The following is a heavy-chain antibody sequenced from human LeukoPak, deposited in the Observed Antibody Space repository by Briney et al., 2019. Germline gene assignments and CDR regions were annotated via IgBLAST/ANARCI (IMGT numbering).Heavy chain of an antibody. CDR2: IRYDGSNK. CDR3: ARDAPRATIFGVVIIVDYMDV. CDR1: GFTFSSYG. Sequence: PGGSLRLSCAASGFTFSSYGMHWVRQAPGKGLEWVAFIRYDGSNKYYADSVKGRFTISRDNSKNTLYLQMNSLRAEDTAVYYCARDAPRATIFGVVIIVDYMDVWGKGTTVTVSS. V-gene: IGHV3-30*02. D-gene: IGHD3-3*01. J-gene: IGHJ6*03.